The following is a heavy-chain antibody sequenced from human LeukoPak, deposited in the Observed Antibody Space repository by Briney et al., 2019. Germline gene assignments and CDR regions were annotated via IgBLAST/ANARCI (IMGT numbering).Heavy chain of an antibody. CDR1: GYTFTSYD. V-gene: IGHV1-8*01. Sequence: ASVKVSCKASGYTFTSYDINWVRQATGQGLEWMGWMNPNSGNTGHAQKFQGRVTMTRNTSISTAYMELSSLRSEDTAVYYCARRRYYYDSSGYYFYYFDYWGQGTLVTVSS. CDR2: MNPNSGNT. CDR3: ARRRYYYDSSGYYFYYFDY. J-gene: IGHJ4*02. D-gene: IGHD3-22*01.